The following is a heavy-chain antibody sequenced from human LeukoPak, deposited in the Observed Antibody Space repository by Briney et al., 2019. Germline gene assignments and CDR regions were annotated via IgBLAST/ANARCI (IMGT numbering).Heavy chain of an antibody. CDR1: GFTFSSYG. CDR2: ISYDGSNK. J-gene: IGHJ4*02. CDR3: AKDTSGLDY. V-gene: IGHV3-30*18. D-gene: IGHD6-19*01. Sequence: PGGSLRLSCAASGFTFSSYGMHWVRQAPGKGLEWVAVISYDGSNKYYADSVKGRFTISRDNSKSTLYLQMNSLRAEDTAVYYCAKDTSGLDYWGQGTLVTVSS.